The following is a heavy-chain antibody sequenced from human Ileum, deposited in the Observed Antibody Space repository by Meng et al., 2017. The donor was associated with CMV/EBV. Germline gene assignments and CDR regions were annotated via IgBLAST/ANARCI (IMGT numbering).Heavy chain of an antibody. Sequence: AGSLRLSCVASGFTLSGYWMSWVRQAPGKGLEWVAAISGSGGSTYYADSVKGRFTISRDNSKNTLYLQMNSLRAEDTAVYYCAKEQSYYDILTGYYGHGMDVWGQGTTVTVSS. D-gene: IGHD3-9*01. CDR2: ISGSGGST. V-gene: IGHV3-23*01. CDR1: GFTLSGYW. CDR3: AKEQSYYDILTGYYGHGMDV. J-gene: IGHJ6*02.